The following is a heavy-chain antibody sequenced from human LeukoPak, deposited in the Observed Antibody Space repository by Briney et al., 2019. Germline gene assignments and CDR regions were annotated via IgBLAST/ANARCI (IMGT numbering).Heavy chain of an antibody. D-gene: IGHD7-27*01. CDR3: AGTGLFFDY. J-gene: IGHJ4*02. Sequence: SETLSLTCRVSGASISGYYWSWIRQPPGKGLEWIGHMYYSGGTTYNPSLKSRVSISLDTSKKHFSLKLSSVAAADTAVYYCAGTGLFFDYWSQGTLVTVSS. CDR1: GASISGYY. CDR2: MYYSGGT. V-gene: IGHV4-59*01.